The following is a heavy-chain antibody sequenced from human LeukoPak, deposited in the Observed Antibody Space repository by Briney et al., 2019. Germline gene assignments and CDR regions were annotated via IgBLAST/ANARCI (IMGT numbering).Heavy chain of an antibody. CDR3: ARLPAATMYNWFDP. CDR2: IDPSDSYT. D-gene: IGHD2-2*01. CDR1: GYSFTSYW. V-gene: IGHV5-10-1*01. J-gene: IGHJ5*02. Sequence: GESLKFSCKASGYSFTSYWSSWVRQMPGKGLEWMGMIDPSDSYTNYSPSFEGDVTTSANKSISTAHLQWSSLKASDTAMYYCARLPAATMYNWFDPWGQGTLVTVSS.